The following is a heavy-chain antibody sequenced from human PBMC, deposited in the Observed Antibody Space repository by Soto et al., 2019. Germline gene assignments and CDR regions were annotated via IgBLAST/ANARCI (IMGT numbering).Heavy chain of an antibody. Sequence: ASVKVSCKASGYTFTSYGISWVRQAPGQGLEWMGWISAYNGNTNYAQKLQGRVTMTTDTSTSTAYMELRSLRSDDTAVYYGSIGIIAARTYYYYYMDVWGKGTTVTVSS. J-gene: IGHJ6*03. V-gene: IGHV1-18*01. CDR1: GYTFTSYG. D-gene: IGHD6-6*01. CDR2: ISAYNGNT. CDR3: SIGIIAARTYYYYYMDV.